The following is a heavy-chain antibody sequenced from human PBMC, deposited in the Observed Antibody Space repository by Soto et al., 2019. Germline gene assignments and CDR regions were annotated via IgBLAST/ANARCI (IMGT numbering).Heavy chain of an antibody. Sequence: EVQLEESGGDLVQPGGSLRLSCAASGFTLSAYWMTWVRQAPGKGLEWVANINRDGSKKSYLDSVRGRFTIPRDNVENSLYLQMDSLRADDTALYYCARDVSPGSSSLYLDAFDIWGQGTMVTVSS. CDR1: GFTLSAYW. D-gene: IGHD6-13*01. CDR3: ARDVSPGSSSLYLDAFDI. J-gene: IGHJ3*02. CDR2: INRDGSKK. V-gene: IGHV3-7*05.